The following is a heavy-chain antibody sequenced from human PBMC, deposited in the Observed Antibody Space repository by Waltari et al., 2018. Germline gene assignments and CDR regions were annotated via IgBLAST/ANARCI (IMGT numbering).Heavy chain of an antibody. V-gene: IGHV1-2*02. J-gene: IGHJ4*02. CDR2: INPRTAGI. CDR1: GYKLTDSY. D-gene: IGHD3-10*01. Sequence: QVQLVQSGAEVKKPGASVTVSCKASGYKLTDSYIHWVRQALRQGLEWMGWINPRTAGINYAESFQGRVTMSRDTSISTVYMDLNSLISDDTAVYYCARDRRVYGSGNYYDLDNWGQGTLVTVSS. CDR3: ARDRRVYGSGNYYDLDN.